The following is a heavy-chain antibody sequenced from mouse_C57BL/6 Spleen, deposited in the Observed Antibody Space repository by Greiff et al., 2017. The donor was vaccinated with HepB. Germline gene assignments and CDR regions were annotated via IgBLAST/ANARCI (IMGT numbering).Heavy chain of an antibody. J-gene: IGHJ3*01. CDR2: IYPRSGNT. D-gene: IGHD1-1*01. CDR3: ARYYYGSGFAY. V-gene: IGHV1-81*01. CDR1: GYTFTSYG. Sequence: QVQLKESGAELARPGASVKLSCKASGYTFTSYGISWVKQRTGQGLEWIGEIYPRSGNTYYNEKFKGKATLTADKSSGTAYMELRSLTSEDSAVYFCARYYYGSGFAYWGQGTLVTVSA.